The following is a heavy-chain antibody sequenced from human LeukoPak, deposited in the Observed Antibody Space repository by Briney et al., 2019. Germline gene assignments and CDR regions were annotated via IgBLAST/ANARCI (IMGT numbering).Heavy chain of an antibody. Sequence: SETLSLTCAVYGGSFSAYCWSWIRQPPGKGPEWIGEIDHSGSTSYNPSLKSRVTISVDTPKTQFSLKLSSVTAADTAMYYCARTQVMTAIRYFDYWGQGTLVTVSS. V-gene: IGHV4-34*01. CDR1: GGSFSAYC. D-gene: IGHD2-21*02. J-gene: IGHJ4*02. CDR3: ARTQVMTAIRYFDY. CDR2: IDHSGST.